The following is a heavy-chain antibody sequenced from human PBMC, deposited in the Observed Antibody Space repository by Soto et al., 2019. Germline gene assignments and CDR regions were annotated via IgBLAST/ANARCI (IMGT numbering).Heavy chain of an antibody. D-gene: IGHD3-9*01. CDR2: ISGSGGST. CDR3: AKVWRYDILTGYYNPLGYFDY. Sequence: EVQLLESGGGLVQPGGSLRLSCAASGFTFSSYAMSWVRQAPGKGLEWVSAISGSGGSTYYADSVKGRFTISRDNSKNTLYLQMNSLRAEDTAVYYFAKVWRYDILTGYYNPLGYFDYWGQGTLVTVSS. CDR1: GFTFSSYA. V-gene: IGHV3-23*01. J-gene: IGHJ4*02.